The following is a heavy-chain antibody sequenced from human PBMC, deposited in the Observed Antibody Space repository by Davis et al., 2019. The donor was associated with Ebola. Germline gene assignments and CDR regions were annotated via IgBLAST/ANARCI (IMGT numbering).Heavy chain of an antibody. CDR1: GYSFTSYW. V-gene: IGHV5-51*01. J-gene: IGHJ4*02. D-gene: IGHD3-3*01. Sequence: GGSLRLSCKGSGYSFTSYWIGWVRQMPGKGLEWMGIIYAGDSDSRHSPSFEGQVIISADKSITTAYLQWSSLKASDTAMYYCARFLEWKADYWGQGTLVTVSS. CDR2: IYAGDSDS. CDR3: ARFLEWKADY.